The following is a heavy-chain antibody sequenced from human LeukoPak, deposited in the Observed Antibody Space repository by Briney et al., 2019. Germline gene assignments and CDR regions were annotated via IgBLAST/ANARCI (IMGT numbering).Heavy chain of an antibody. CDR2: VSYDGAKI. CDR1: GFTFRHYA. CDR3: ARARGAYLRY. V-gene: IGHV3-30*09. J-gene: IGHJ4*02. D-gene: IGHD3-16*01. Sequence: PGKSLRLSCATSGFTFRHYAMHWLRQAPGKGLEWVAVVSYDGAKIYYADPVKGRFAISRDNANSTLYLQMNNLTSDDTALYYCARARGAYLRYWGQGTLVTVTS.